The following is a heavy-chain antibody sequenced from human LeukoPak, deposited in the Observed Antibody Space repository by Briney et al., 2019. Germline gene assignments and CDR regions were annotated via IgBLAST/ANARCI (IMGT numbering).Heavy chain of an antibody. Sequence: PGRSLRLSCAASGFTFSSYGMHWVRQAPGKGLEWVAVIWYDGSNKYYADSVKGRFTISRDNSKNTLYLQMNSLRAEDTAVYYCAKDAYGGNPAYWGQGNLVTVSS. D-gene: IGHD4-23*01. CDR1: GFTFSSYG. CDR3: AKDAYGGNPAY. V-gene: IGHV3-33*06. J-gene: IGHJ4*02. CDR2: IWYDGSNK.